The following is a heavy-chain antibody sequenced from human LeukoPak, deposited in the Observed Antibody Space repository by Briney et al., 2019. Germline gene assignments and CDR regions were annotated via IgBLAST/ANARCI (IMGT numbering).Heavy chain of an antibody. J-gene: IGHJ4*02. CDR2: IYYSGST. V-gene: IGHV4-39*01. CDR1: GGSISSSSYY. D-gene: IGHD3-16*02. CDR3: ARSGGDYDYVWGSYRPAKPDY. Sequence: SETLSLTCTVSGGSISSSSYYWGWIRQPPGKGLEWIVSIYYSGSTYYNPSLKSRVTISVDTSKNQFSLKLSSVTAADTGVYYRARSGGDYDYVWGSYRPAKPDYWGQGTLVTVSP.